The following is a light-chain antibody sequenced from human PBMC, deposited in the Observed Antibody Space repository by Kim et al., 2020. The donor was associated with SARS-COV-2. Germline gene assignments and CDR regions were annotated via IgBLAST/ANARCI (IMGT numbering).Light chain of an antibody. CDR3: QQVSSYPLT. V-gene: IGKV1-9*01. CDR1: EDSISY. Sequence: ASVGDRVTLTCRASEDSISYLAWYQQKPGKAPNLLIYAASTLLSGVPSRFSGSGSGTDFTLTINSLQPEDFATYYCQQVSSYPLTFGGGTKVDIK. J-gene: IGKJ4*01. CDR2: AAS.